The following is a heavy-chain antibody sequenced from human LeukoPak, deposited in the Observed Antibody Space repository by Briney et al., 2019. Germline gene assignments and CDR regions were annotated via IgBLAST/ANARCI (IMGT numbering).Heavy chain of an antibody. D-gene: IGHD6-19*01. CDR2: INHSGST. Sequence: SETLSLTCAVYGGSLSGYYWSWIRQPPGKGLEWIGEINHSGSTNYNPSLKSRVTISVGTSKNQFSLKLSSVTAADTAVYYCARGQDSSGWDPSSDYWGQGTLVTVSS. CDR1: GGSLSGYY. CDR3: ARGQDSSGWDPSSDY. V-gene: IGHV4-34*01. J-gene: IGHJ4*02.